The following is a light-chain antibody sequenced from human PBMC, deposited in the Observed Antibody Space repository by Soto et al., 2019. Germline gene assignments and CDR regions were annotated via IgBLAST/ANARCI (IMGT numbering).Light chain of an antibody. CDR1: QSIGSW. CDR2: KTS. V-gene: IGKV1-5*03. CDR3: HQYNSYWT. Sequence: DTQLTQSPSSLSASVAYRFTITFRASQSIGSWLAWYQQKPGKAPKLLIYKTSILENGVPSRFSGSGSGTEFTLSISSLQPDDFATYYCHQYNSYWTFGPGTKVDIK. J-gene: IGKJ3*01.